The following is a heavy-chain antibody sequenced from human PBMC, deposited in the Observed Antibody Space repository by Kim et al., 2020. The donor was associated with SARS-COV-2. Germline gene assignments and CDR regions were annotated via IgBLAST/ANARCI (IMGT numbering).Heavy chain of an antibody. D-gene: IGHD2-8*01. V-gene: IGHV1-2*06. Sequence: ASVKVSCKASGYTFTGYYMHWVRQAPGQGLEWMGRINPNSGGTNYAQKFQGRVTMTRDTSISTAYMELSRLRSDDTAVYYCARERPLDCTNGVCQAGGWFGPLGQVTLVTVSS. CDR2: INPNSGGT. CDR1: GYTFTGYY. CDR3: ARERPLDCTNGVCQAGGWFGP. J-gene: IGHJ5*02.